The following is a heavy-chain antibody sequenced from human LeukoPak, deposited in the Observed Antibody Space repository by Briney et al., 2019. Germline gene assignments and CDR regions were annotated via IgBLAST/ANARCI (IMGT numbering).Heavy chain of an antibody. CDR1: GFTVSSNY. V-gene: IGHV3-53*01. Sequence: GGSLRLSCAASGFTVSSNYMNWVRQAPGKGLEWVSVIYSGGSTYYADSVKGRFTISRDNSKNTLYLQMNSLRAEDTAVYYCAKERRVVVVSPLDYWGQGTLVTVSS. J-gene: IGHJ4*02. D-gene: IGHD2-2*01. CDR2: IYSGGST. CDR3: AKERRVVVVSPLDY.